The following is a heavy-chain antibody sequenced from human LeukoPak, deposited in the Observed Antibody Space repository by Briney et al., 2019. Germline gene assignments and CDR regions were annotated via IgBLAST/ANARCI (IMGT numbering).Heavy chain of an antibody. CDR1: GFTFSSYA. CDR2: ISGSGGST. Sequence: PGGSLRLSCAASGFTFSSYAMSWVRQAPGKGLEWVSTISGSGGSTYYADSVKGRFTISRDNSKNTLYVQMNSLRADDTAVYYCAKSFGRVTVVTPYDYWGQGSLVTVSS. CDR3: AKSFGRVTVVTPYDY. D-gene: IGHD4-23*01. V-gene: IGHV3-23*01. J-gene: IGHJ4*02.